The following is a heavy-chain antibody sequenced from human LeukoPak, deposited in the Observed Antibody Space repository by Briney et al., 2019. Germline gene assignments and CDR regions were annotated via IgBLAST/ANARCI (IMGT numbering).Heavy chain of an antibody. D-gene: IGHD5-12*01. CDR1: RFTFSSYA. V-gene: IGHV3-23*01. J-gene: IGHJ4*02. CDR2: ICGSGGSK. Sequence: RPGGSLRLSCAASRFTFSSYALGWVPQAPGKGLVGVTAICGSGGSKYYADSVKCRFSSSRDNYKNTLNLQMNRLRAEGTAVYYCAKDTAQGYTYGTIEQVYWGQGTRVTVSS. CDR3: AKDTAQGYTYGTIEQVY.